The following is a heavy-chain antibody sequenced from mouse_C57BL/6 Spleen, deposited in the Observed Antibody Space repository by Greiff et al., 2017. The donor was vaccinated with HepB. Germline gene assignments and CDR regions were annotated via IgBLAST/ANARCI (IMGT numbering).Heavy chain of an antibody. CDR2: IDPEDGDT. D-gene: IGHD1-1*01. CDR1: GFNIKDYY. J-gene: IGHJ2*01. V-gene: IGHV14-1*01. CDR3: TTGSTTVVAHFDY. Sequence: EVKLMESGAELVRPGASVKLSCTASGFNIKDYYMHWVKQRPEQGLEWIGRIDPEDGDTEYAPKFQGKATMTADTSSNTAYLQLSSLTSEDTAVYYCTTGSTTVVAHFDYWGQGTTLTVSS.